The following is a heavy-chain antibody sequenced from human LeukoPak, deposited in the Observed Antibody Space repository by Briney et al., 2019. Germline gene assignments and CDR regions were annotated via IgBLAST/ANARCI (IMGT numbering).Heavy chain of an antibody. V-gene: IGHV4-4*02. Sequence: SGTLSLTCAVSGGSISSSNWWSWVRQPPGKGLEWIGEIYHSGSTNYNPSLKSRVTISVDKSKNQFSLKLSSVTAADTAVYYCATVGCSSTSCYVWEDYYGMDVWGQGTTVTVSS. CDR3: ATVGCSSTSCYVWEDYYGMDV. CDR1: GGSISSSNW. CDR2: IYHSGST. D-gene: IGHD2-2*01. J-gene: IGHJ6*02.